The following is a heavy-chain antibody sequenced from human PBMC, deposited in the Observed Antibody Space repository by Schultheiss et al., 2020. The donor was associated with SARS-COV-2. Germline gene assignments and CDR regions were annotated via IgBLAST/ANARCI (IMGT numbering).Heavy chain of an antibody. Sequence: GSLRLSCAVYGGSFSGYYWSWIRQPPGKGLEWIGSIYYSGSTYYNPSLKSRVTISVDTSKNQFSLKLSSVTAADTAVYYCAREGPRRGYSGPNWFDPWGQGTLVTVSS. V-gene: IGHV4-34*01. J-gene: IGHJ5*02. CDR2: IYYSGST. D-gene: IGHD5-12*01. CDR3: AREGPRRGYSGPNWFDP. CDR1: GGSFSGYY.